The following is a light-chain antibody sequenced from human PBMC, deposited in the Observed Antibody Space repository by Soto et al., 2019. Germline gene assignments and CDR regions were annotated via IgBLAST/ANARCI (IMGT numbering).Light chain of an antibody. Sequence: DIHMTQSPSTLSASVGDRVTITCRASQSISIWLAWYQQKPGKAPNLLIYKTSSLETGVPSRFSGSGSGTEITLTINSLQPDDFATYYCQHWNDYSWTFGQGTKVEVK. CDR3: QHWNDYSWT. CDR2: KTS. CDR1: QSISIW. V-gene: IGKV1-5*03. J-gene: IGKJ1*01.